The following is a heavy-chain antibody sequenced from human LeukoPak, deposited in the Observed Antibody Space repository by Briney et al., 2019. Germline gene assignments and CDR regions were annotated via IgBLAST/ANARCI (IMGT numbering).Heavy chain of an antibody. CDR2: IYYSGST. CDR1: GGSISSSSYY. CDR3: ARDETFYYDSSGYFID. J-gene: IGHJ4*02. D-gene: IGHD3-22*01. Sequence: SETLSLTCTVSGGSISSSSYYWGWIRQPPGKGLEWIGSIYYSGSTNYNPSLKSRVTISVDTSKNQFSLKLSSVTAADTAVYYCARDETFYYDSSGYFIDWGQGTLVTVSS. V-gene: IGHV4-39*07.